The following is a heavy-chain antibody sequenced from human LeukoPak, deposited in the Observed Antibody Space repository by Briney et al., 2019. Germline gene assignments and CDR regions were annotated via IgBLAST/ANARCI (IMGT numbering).Heavy chain of an antibody. Sequence: GGSLKLSCAASGFTFSSYAMSWVRQAPGKGLEWVSAISGSGGSTYYADSVKGRFTISRDNSKNTLYLQMNSLRAEDTAVYYCAKGVERAGSYYFDYWGQGTLVTVSS. CDR3: AKGVERAGSYYFDY. J-gene: IGHJ4*02. D-gene: IGHD5-24*01. CDR2: ISGSGGST. V-gene: IGHV3-23*01. CDR1: GFTFSSYA.